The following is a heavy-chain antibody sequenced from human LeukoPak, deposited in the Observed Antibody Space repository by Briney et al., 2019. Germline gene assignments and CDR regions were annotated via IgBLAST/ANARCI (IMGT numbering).Heavy chain of an antibody. CDR2: ISSSSSYI. CDR1: GFTFSSYS. V-gene: IGHV3-21*01. J-gene: IGHJ3*02. D-gene: IGHD6-13*01. Sequence: GGSLRLSCAASGFTFSSYSMNWVRQAPGKGLEWVSSISSSSSYIYYADSVKGRFTISRDNAKNSLYLQMNSLRAEDTAVYYCARDRQRAAAGMGAFDIWGQGTVVTVSS. CDR3: ARDRQRAAAGMGAFDI.